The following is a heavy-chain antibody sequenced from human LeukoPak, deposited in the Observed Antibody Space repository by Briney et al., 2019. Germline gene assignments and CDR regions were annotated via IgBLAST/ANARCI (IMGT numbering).Heavy chain of an antibody. J-gene: IGHJ4*02. Sequence: ASVKVSCKASGGTFSSYAISWVRQAPGQGLEWMGWINPNSGGTNYAQKFQGRVTMTSDTSISTAYMELIRLRSDYTAVYYCAKVIAGAVAFDYWGQGTLVTVSS. D-gene: IGHD6-19*01. CDR2: INPNSGGT. CDR1: GGTFSSYA. CDR3: AKVIAGAVAFDY. V-gene: IGHV1-2*02.